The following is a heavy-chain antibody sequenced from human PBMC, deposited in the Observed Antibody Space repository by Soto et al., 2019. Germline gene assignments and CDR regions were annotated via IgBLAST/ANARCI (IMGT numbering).Heavy chain of an antibody. CDR3: ARFSGSYARGLDY. D-gene: IGHD1-26*01. Sequence: EVQLVESGGGLVQPGGSLRLSCAASGFTFSDHYMDWVRQAPGKGLEWVGRSRNKANSYSTEYAASVKGRFTISRDESKNSLYLQRYSLKTEDTAVYYCARFSGSYARGLDYWGQGTLVTVSS. V-gene: IGHV3-72*01. J-gene: IGHJ4*02. CDR2: SRNKANSYST. CDR1: GFTFSDHY.